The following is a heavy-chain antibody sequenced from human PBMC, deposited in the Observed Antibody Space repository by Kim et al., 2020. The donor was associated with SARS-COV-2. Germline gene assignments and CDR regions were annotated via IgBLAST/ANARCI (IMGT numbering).Heavy chain of an antibody. CDR3: AKSTFDIVVVPADPELDY. V-gene: IGHV3-23*01. CDR1: GFTFSSYA. CDR2: ISGSGDNT. Sequence: GGSLRLSCAASGFTFSSYAMSWVRQAPGKGLEWVSVISGSGDNTCYADSVKGRFTISRDNSKNTLYLQMNSLRAEDTAVYYCAKSTFDIVVVPADPELDYWGQGTLVTVSS. J-gene: IGHJ4*02. D-gene: IGHD2-2*01.